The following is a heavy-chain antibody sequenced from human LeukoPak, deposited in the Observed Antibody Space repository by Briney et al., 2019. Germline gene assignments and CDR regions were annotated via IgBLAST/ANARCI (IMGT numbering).Heavy chain of an antibody. CDR2: IYHSGST. D-gene: IGHD3-9*01. J-gene: IGHJ4*02. CDR1: GGSISSGGYS. CDR3: ASMGSRSTGYIDY. V-gene: IGHV4-30-2*02. Sequence: PSQTLSLTCAVSGGSISSGGYSWSWIWQPPGKGLEWIGYIYHSGSTNYNPSLKSRVTISVDTSKNQFSLKLSSVTAADTAVYYCASMGSRSTGYIDYWGQGTLVTVSS.